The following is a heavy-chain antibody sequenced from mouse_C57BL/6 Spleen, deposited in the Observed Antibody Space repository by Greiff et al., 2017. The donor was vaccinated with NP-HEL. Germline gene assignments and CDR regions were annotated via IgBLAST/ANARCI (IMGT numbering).Heavy chain of an antibody. CDR2: IRLKSDNYAT. V-gene: IGHV6-3*01. CDR1: GFTFSNYW. J-gene: IGHJ2*01. D-gene: IGHD2-2*01. CDR3: TGGMGYDDFDY. Sequence: LQQSGGGLVQPGGSMKLSCVASGFTFSNYWMNWVRQSPEKGLEWVAQIRLKSDNYATHYAESVKGRFTISRDDSKSSVYLQMNNLRAEDTGIYYCTGGMGYDDFDYWGQGTTLTVSS.